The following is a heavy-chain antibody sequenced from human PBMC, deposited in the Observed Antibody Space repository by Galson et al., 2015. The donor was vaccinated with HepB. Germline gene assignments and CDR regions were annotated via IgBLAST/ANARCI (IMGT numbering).Heavy chain of an antibody. CDR1: GYTFTSYG. J-gene: IGHJ6*03. CDR3: AREGSRWGGYCSSTSCYGTYYYMDV. V-gene: IGHV1-18*04. CDR2: ISAYNGNT. D-gene: IGHD2-2*01. Sequence: SVKVSCKASGYTFTSYGISWVRQAPGQGLEWMGWISAYNGNTNYAQKLQGRVTTTTDTSTSTAYMELRSPRSDDTAVYYCAREGSRWGGYCSSTSCYGTYYYMDVWGKGTTVTVSS.